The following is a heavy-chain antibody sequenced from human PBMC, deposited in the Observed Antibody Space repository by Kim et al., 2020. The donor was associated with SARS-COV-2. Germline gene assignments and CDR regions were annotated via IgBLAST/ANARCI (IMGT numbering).Heavy chain of an antibody. J-gene: IGHJ6*03. CDR3: ARVSTYYDILTGPWDSFYSYRDV. CDR2: MNPNSGNT. V-gene: IGHV1-8*01. D-gene: IGHD3-9*01. Sequence: ASVKVSCKPSGYTFTSYDINWVRQATGQGLEWMGWMNPNSGNTGYAQKFQGRVTMTRNTSISTAYMELSSLRSEDTAVYYCARVSTYYDILTGPWDSFYSYRDVGGKGTMVTVSS. CDR1: GYTFTSYD.